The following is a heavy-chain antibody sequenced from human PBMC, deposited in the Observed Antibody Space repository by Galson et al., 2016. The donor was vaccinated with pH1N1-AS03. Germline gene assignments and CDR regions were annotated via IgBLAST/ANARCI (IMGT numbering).Heavy chain of an antibody. CDR3: ARFPDYGDDVGY. D-gene: IGHD4-17*01. Sequence: SETLSLTCTVSGGSNSSYYWSWIRQPPGKRLEWIGYIFYNGTTNYNPSLKSRVTISVDTSKNQFSLKLTSVTAADTAVYYCARFPDYGDDVGYWGQGTLVTVSS. CDR2: IFYNGTT. J-gene: IGHJ4*02. V-gene: IGHV4-59*08. CDR1: GGSNSSYY.